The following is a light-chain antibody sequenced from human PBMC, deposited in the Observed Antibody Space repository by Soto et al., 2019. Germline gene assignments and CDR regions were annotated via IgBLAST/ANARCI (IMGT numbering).Light chain of an antibody. CDR3: QQYDIRPIT. CDR2: AAS. V-gene: IGKV1-27*01. Sequence: DIEITQAPSSLSASLGDPVPITCRACQGIGNFLAWYQQKPGDVPKLLIYAASTVQSGGPSRFSGSGSGTDFTFTITSLQPEDIATDYCQQYDIRPITFGGGTKVDI. CDR1: QGIGNF. J-gene: IGKJ4*01.